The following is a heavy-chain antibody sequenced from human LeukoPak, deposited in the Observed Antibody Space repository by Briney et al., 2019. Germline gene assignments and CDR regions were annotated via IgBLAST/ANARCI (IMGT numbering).Heavy chain of an antibody. CDR2: IYYSGST. D-gene: IGHD3-3*01. Sequence: SETLSLTCTVSGGSISSYYSSWIRQPPGKGLEWIGYIYYSGSTNYNPSLKSRVTISVDTSKNQFSLKLSSVTAADTAVYYCARDTRFFGVVIMEWFDPWGQGTLVTVSS. CDR3: ARDTRFFGVVIMEWFDP. J-gene: IGHJ5*02. V-gene: IGHV4-59*01. CDR1: GGSISSYY.